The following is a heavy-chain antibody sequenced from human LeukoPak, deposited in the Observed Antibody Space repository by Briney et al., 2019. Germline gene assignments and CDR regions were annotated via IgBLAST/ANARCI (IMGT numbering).Heavy chain of an antibody. J-gene: IGHJ4*02. D-gene: IGHD3-9*01. CDR2: INYIGSS. V-gene: IGHV4-39*01. CDR3: ARLTKGRYFDYIFDY. CDR1: GGSVSNTLHY. Sequence: SETLSLTCSVSGGSVSNTLHYWGWIRQPPGKGLEWIGNINYIGSSAYNPSLRSRVTVSVDTSKNQFPLKMRSVTAADTAVYYCARLTKGRYFDYIFDYWGQGSLVTVSS.